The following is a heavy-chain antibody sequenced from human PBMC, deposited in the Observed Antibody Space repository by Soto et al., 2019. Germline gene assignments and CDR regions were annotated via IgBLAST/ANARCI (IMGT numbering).Heavy chain of an antibody. CDR1: GFTLQNYA. CDR3: AKGKSTGDIDWFDP. D-gene: IGHD3-10*01. V-gene: IGHV3-23*01. Sequence: GGSLRLSCTASGFTLQNYAMAWVRQAPGKGLEWVSTLIGGHYGTAYSYSVKGRFTVSRDSSKNCLYLQMSSLGVEDTAMYFCAKGKSTGDIDWFDPWGQGSLVTVSS. J-gene: IGHJ5*02. CDR2: LIGGHYGT.